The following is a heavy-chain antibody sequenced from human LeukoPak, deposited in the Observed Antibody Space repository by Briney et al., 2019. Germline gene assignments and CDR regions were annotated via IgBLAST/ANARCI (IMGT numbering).Heavy chain of an antibody. CDR3: AKGVGENYYGSGSPPYFDY. CDR1: GFTFSSYA. V-gene: IGHV3-23*01. J-gene: IGHJ4*02. Sequence: PGGSLRLSCAASGFTFSSYAMSWVRQAPGKGLEWVSAISGSGGSTYYADSVKGRFTISRDNSKNTLYLQMNSLRAEDTAVYYCAKGVGENYYGSGSPPYFDYWGQGTLVTVSS. D-gene: IGHD3-10*01. CDR2: ISGSGGST.